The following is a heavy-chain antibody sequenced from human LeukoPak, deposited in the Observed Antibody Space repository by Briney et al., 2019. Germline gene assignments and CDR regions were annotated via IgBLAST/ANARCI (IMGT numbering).Heavy chain of an antibody. Sequence: GGSLRLSCAASGFTFDDYAMHWVRQAPGKGLEWVSLISGDGGSTYYADSVKGRFTISRDNSKNSLYLQMNSLRTEDTALYYCAKDHGYYDRRRFDYWGQGTLVTVSS. CDR2: ISGDGGST. J-gene: IGHJ4*02. D-gene: IGHD3-10*02. CDR1: GFTFDDYA. CDR3: AKDHGYYDRRRFDY. V-gene: IGHV3-43*02.